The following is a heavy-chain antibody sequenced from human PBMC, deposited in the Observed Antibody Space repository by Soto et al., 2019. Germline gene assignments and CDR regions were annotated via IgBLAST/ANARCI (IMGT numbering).Heavy chain of an antibody. CDR3: ARGLPYCSSKSCYASGWFDP. Sequence: SETLSLTCAVYGGSFSGYYWSWIRQPPGKGLEWIGEVNHSGSTNYNPSLKSRVTISVDTSKNQFSLKLSSVTAADTAVYYCARGLPYCSSKSCYASGWFDPWGQGTLVTVSS. CDR2: VNHSGST. CDR1: GGSFSGYY. D-gene: IGHD2-2*01. V-gene: IGHV4-34*01. J-gene: IGHJ5*02.